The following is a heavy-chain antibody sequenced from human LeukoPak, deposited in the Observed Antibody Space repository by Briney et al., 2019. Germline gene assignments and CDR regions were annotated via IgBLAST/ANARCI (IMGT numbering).Heavy chain of an antibody. CDR2: INPNSGGT. Sequence: GASVKVSCKASGYTFTGYYMHWVRQAPGQGLEWMGWINPNSGGTNYAQKFQGRVTMTRDTSISTAYMELSRLRSDDTAAYYCARDPWYCSGGSCYSLKNRYYFDYWGQGTLVTVSS. D-gene: IGHD2-15*01. CDR1: GYTFTGYY. V-gene: IGHV1-2*02. CDR3: ARDPWYCSGGSCYSLKNRYYFDY. J-gene: IGHJ4*02.